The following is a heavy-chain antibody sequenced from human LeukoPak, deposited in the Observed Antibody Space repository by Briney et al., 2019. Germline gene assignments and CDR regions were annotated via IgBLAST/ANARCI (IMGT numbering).Heavy chain of an antibody. Sequence: GGSLRLSCAASGFTFSSYAMHWVRRAPGKGLEWVAVISYDGSNKYYADSVKGRFTISRDNSKNTLYLQMNSLRAEDTAVYYCARDRVYSGYDTFDYWGQGTLVTVSS. D-gene: IGHD5-12*01. CDR3: ARDRVYSGYDTFDY. CDR2: ISYDGSNK. CDR1: GFTFSSYA. J-gene: IGHJ4*02. V-gene: IGHV3-30*04.